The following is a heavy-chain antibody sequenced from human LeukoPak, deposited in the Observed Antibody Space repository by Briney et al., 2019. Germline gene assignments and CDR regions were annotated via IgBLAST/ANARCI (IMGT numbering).Heavy chain of an antibody. Sequence: ASVKVSCKASGYTFTSYDINWVRQATGQGLEWMGWMNPNSGNTGYAQKFQGRVTMTRNTSISTAYVELSSLRSEDTAVYYCARGRAHCSSTSCLNYMDVWGKGTTVTVSS. D-gene: IGHD2-2*01. CDR1: GYTFTSYD. CDR2: MNPNSGNT. J-gene: IGHJ6*03. CDR3: ARGRAHCSSTSCLNYMDV. V-gene: IGHV1-8*01.